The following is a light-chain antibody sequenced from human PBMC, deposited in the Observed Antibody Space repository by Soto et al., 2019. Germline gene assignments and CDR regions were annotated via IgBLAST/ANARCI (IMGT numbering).Light chain of an antibody. CDR3: QQYNNWPPGT. CDR1: QNITSN. V-gene: IGKV3-15*01. J-gene: IGKJ1*01. CDR2: GAS. Sequence: EIVMPKSPATLSVSPGERATLSCRASQNITSNLAWYQQKPGLAPRLLIYGASTRATGIPARFSGSGFGTEFTLSISSLQSEDFAVYYCQQYNNWPPGTFGQGTKVDIK.